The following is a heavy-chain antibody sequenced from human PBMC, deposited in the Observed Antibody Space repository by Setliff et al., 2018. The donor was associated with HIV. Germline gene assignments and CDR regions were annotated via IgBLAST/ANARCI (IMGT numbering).Heavy chain of an antibody. D-gene: IGHD2-15*01. Sequence: SVKVSCKASGGIGTYAISWVRQAPGQGLEWMGGSIPNYSVETQKFRDRVSIYVDQSRRTAYMELRNLRFDDTALYFCARGGRWWGPNNPSPHFYHMDLWGSGTSVTVS. CDR1: GGIGTYA. V-gene: IGHV1-69*10. CDR2: SIPNYSVE. J-gene: IGHJ6*03. CDR3: ARGGRWWGPNNPSPHFYHMDL.